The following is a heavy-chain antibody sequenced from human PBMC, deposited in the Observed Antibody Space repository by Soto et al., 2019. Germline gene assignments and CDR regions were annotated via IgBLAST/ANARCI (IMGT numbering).Heavy chain of an antibody. D-gene: IGHD1-7*01. CDR2: IYYNGNT. CDR1: GGSVTSGNYY. V-gene: IGHV4-61*01. J-gene: IGHJ4*02. Sequence: SETLSLTCTVSGGSVTSGNYYWSWIRQPPGKGLEWIGHIYYNGNTQYNPSLKSRVTVSVDTSRNQFFLNLHSVTAADSAVYFCGRESGETWDYEAYWGQGTPVTVST. CDR3: GRESGETWDYEAY.